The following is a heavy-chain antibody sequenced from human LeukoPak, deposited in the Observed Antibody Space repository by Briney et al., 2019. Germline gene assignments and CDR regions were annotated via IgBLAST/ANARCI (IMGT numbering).Heavy chain of an antibody. J-gene: IGHJ4*02. CDR2: INHSGST. Sequence: PSETLSLTCAVYGGSFSGYYWSWIRQPPGKGLEWIGEINHSGSTNYNPSLKSRVTISVDTSKNQFSLKLSSVTAADTAVYYCASIRDTAMEIDYWGQGTLVTVSS. CDR1: GGSFSGYY. CDR3: ASIRDTAMEIDY. V-gene: IGHV4-34*01. D-gene: IGHD5-18*01.